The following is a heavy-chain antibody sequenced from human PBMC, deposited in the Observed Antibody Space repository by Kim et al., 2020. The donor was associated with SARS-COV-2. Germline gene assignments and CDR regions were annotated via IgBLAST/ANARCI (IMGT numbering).Heavy chain of an antibody. CDR2: ISYDGSNK. CDR1: GFTFSSYA. J-gene: IGHJ4*02. D-gene: IGHD3-22*01. CDR3: ASERYYYDSSGQFDY. V-gene: IGHV3-30*04. Sequence: GGSLRLSCAASGFTFSSYAMHWVRQASGKGLEWVAVISYDGSNKYYADSVKGRFTISRDNSKNTLYLQMNSLRAEDTAVYYCASERYYYDSSGQFDYWGQGTLVTVSS.